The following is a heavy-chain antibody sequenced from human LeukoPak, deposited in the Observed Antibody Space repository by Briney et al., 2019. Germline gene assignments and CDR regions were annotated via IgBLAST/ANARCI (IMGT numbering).Heavy chain of an antibody. V-gene: IGHV3-66*01. D-gene: IGHD4/OR15-4a*01. CDR3: ARRDYGKGVYDH. J-gene: IGHJ4*02. CDR2: IHSGGDT. CDR1: GFNVRTNF. Sequence: GGSLRLSCVTSGFNVRTNFMSWVRQAPGEGLEWVSVIHSGGDTYYADSVKGRFTISRDNSENTVYLQMSSLRAEDTAVYYCARRDYGKGVYDHWGQGTLVTVSS.